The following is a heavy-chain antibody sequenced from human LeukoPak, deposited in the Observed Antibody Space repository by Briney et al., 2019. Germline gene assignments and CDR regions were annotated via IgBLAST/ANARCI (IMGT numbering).Heavy chain of an antibody. CDR1: GYTFTGYY. CDR3: ARLNSAYYDFWSGYYIFDY. CDR2: INPNSGGT. J-gene: IGHJ4*02. Sequence: ASVKVSCKASGYTFTGYYMHWVRQAPGQGLEWMGWINPNSGGTNYAQKFQGRVTMTRDTSISTAYMELSRLRSDDTAVYYCARLNSAYYDFWSGYYIFDYWGQGTLVTVSS. V-gene: IGHV1-2*02. D-gene: IGHD3-3*01.